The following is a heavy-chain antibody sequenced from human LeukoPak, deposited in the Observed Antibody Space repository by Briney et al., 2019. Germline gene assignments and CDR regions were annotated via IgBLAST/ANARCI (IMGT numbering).Heavy chain of an antibody. V-gene: IGHV4-59*11. CDR1: GGSISSHY. CDR2: IHYTGST. J-gene: IGHJ4*02. CDR3: AREGYCSGGSCYSLYFDY. D-gene: IGHD2-15*01. Sequence: KPSETLSLTCTVSGGSISSHYWNWIRQPPGKGLEWIGYIHYTGSTNYNPSLKSRVTISVDTSKNQFSLKLSSVTAADTAVYYCAREGYCSGGSCYSLYFDYWGQGTLVTVSS.